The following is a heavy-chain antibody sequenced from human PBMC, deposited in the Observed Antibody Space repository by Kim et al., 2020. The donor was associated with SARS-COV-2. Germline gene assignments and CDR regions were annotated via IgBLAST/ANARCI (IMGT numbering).Heavy chain of an antibody. J-gene: IGHJ3*02. D-gene: IGHD1-26*01. CDR3: ARSGSYFGAFDI. Sequence: YYAASVKGRFTISRDNAKNSLYLQMNSLRAEDTAVYYCARSGSYFGAFDIWGQGTMVTVSS. V-gene: IGHV3-21*01.